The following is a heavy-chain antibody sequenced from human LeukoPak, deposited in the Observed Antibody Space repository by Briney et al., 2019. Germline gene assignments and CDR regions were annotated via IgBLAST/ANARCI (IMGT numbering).Heavy chain of an antibody. Sequence: GGSLRLSCVASGFTFTSYGMHWVRQAPGKGLEWVSCIRYDGANKYYADYVKGRLTISRDNSKNTLYLQMNSLRAEDTAVYYCANQDSTEYSYYFDFWGQGTLVTVSS. J-gene: IGHJ4*02. CDR2: IRYDGANK. D-gene: IGHD2/OR15-2a*01. V-gene: IGHV3-30*02. CDR3: ANQDSTEYSYYFDF. CDR1: GFTFTSYG.